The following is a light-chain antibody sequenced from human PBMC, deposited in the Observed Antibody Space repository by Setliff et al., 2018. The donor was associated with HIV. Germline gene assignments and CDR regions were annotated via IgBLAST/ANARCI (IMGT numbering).Light chain of an antibody. Sequence: QSXLXQPAXXSGFPGQSITISCXGSSXXXXSYNSVSXXQQHPGKAPKLMISDVSKRPSGVSNRFSGSKSGNTASLTISGLQAADEAVYYFSSYTTSXPPYVFGTGTKGTVL. CDR3: SSYTTSXPPYV. J-gene: IGLJ1*01. CDR2: DVS. V-gene: IGLV2-14*03. CDR1: SXXXXSYNS.